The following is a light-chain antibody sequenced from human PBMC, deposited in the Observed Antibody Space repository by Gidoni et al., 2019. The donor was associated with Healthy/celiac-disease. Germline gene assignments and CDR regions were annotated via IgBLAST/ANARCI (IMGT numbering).Light chain of an antibody. CDR3: QQRSNWPIT. Sequence: EIVLTLSPATLSLSPGERATLSCRASQSVSSYSAWYQQKPGQAPRLLISDASHRATGIPARFSGSGSGTDLTLTISSLDPEDFAVYYCQQRSNWPITFGQGTRLEIK. V-gene: IGKV3-11*01. J-gene: IGKJ5*01. CDR1: QSVSSY. CDR2: DAS.